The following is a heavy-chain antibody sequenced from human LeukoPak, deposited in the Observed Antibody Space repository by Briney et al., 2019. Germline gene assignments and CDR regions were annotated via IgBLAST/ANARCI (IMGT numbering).Heavy chain of an antibody. V-gene: IGHV3-30*04. CDR3: ARDGANDLFKGGAYFLD. Sequence: GGSLRLSCAASGFTFSTNAMHWVRQTPGKGLEWMAVISYDGNSDTYADPVEGRFTVSRDNSRNILYLQMNSLRNGDTAMYYCARDGANDLFKGGAYFLDWGQGALVIVS. J-gene: IGHJ1*01. CDR1: GFTFSTNA. CDR2: ISYDGNSD. D-gene: IGHD4/OR15-4a*01.